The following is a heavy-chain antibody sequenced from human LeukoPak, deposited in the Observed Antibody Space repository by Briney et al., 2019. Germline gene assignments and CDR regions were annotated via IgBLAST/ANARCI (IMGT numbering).Heavy chain of an antibody. V-gene: IGHV1-2*02. CDR1: GYTFTGYY. Sequence: ASVKVSGKTSGYTFTGYYMHWVRQAPGQGLEWMGWINPNSGGTNYAQKFQGRVTVARDTSISTAYMELSRLRSDDPAVYYCARGSDYYGSGSYYNPFDYWGQGTLVTVSS. D-gene: IGHD3-10*01. CDR2: INPNSGGT. CDR3: ARGSDYYGSGSYYNPFDY. J-gene: IGHJ4*02.